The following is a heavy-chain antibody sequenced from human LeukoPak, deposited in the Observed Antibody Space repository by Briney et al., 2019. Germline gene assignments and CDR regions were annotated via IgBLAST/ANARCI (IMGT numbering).Heavy chain of an antibody. V-gene: IGHV4-39*01. J-gene: IGHJ4*02. D-gene: IGHD3-22*01. CDR1: GGSISSSSYY. CDR3: ARGPHTDYYDSGGFDYVFDY. Sequence: PSETLSLTCTVAGGSISSSSYYWGWIRQPPGKGLEWIRRIFYSGSTYYNPSLQSRVTISVDTSKNQFSMKLSSVTAADTTVYYCARGPHTDYYDSGGFDYVFDYWGQGTLVTVSS. CDR2: IFYSGST.